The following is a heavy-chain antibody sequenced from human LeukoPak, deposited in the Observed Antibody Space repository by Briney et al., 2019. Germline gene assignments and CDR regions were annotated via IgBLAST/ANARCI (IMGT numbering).Heavy chain of an antibody. V-gene: IGHV4-38-2*02. CDR3: ARARKDSSSWYFDY. CDR1: GYSISDGNY. J-gene: IGHJ4*02. CDR2: IFHTGST. D-gene: IGHD6-13*01. Sequence: SETLSLTCTVSGYSISDGNYWGWIRQPPGKGLEWIGSIFHTGSTYDNPSLKSRVTTSVDTSKNQFSLKLSSVTAADTAVYYCARARKDSSSWYFDYWGQGTLVTVSS.